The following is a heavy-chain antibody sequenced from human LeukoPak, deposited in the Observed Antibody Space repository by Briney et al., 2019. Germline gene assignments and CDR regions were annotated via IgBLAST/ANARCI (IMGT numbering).Heavy chain of an antibody. Sequence: GGSLRLSCAASGFTFSSYSMNWVRQALGKGLEWVSSISSSSSYIYYADSVKGRFTISRDNAKNSLYLQMNSLRAEDTAVYYCARAAYYYDSSGYYFFDYWGQGTLVTVSS. CDR1: GFTFSSYS. CDR3: ARAAYYYDSSGYYFFDY. D-gene: IGHD3-22*01. CDR2: ISSSSSYI. J-gene: IGHJ4*02. V-gene: IGHV3-21*01.